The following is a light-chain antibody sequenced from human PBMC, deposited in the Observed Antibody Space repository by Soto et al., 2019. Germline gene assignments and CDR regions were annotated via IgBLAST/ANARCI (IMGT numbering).Light chain of an antibody. CDR3: QSYDTSSGVRYV. V-gene: IGLV1-40*01. CDR1: SSNIGAGYD. J-gene: IGLJ1*01. Sequence: QSVLTQPPSVSGAPGQRVTISCTGSSSNIGAGYDVHWYQQLPGTAPKLLIYGNSNRPSGVPDRFSGSKSGTSASLAITGLQAEDADDYYCQSYDTSSGVRYVFGTGTKVTVL. CDR2: GNS.